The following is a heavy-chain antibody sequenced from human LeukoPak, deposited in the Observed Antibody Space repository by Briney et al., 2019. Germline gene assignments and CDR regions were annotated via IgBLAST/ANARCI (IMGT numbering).Heavy chain of an antibody. CDR2: IYHVGGT. D-gene: IGHD5-12*01. CDR1: GVSIKANSDY. V-gene: IGHV4-39*07. Sequence: SETLSLTCNVSGVSIKANSDYWGWLRQPPGRGLEWIGSIYHVGGTYYNPSLKSRVTISIDTSKNQFSLRLTSVTAADTAIYYCARDGRSGYEDLWGPGTLVTVSS. CDR3: ARDGRSGYEDL. J-gene: IGHJ5*02.